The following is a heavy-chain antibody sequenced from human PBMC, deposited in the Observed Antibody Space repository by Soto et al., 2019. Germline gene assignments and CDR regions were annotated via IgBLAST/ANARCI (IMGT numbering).Heavy chain of an antibody. V-gene: IGHV1-3*01. Sequence: ASVKVSCKASGYTFTSYAMHWVRQAPGQRLEWMGWINAGNGNTKYSQKFQGRVTITRDTSASTAYMELSSLRSEDTAVYYCAREGADSSSWFDYYYYMDVWGKGTTVTVSS. CDR2: INAGNGNT. CDR1: GYTFTSYA. J-gene: IGHJ6*03. D-gene: IGHD6-6*01. CDR3: AREGADSSSWFDYYYYMDV.